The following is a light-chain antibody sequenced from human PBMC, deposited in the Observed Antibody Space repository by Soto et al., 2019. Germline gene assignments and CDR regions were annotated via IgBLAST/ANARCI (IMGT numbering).Light chain of an antibody. CDR2: GAS. CDR1: PSVSTNY. Sequence: ELVLTQSPGPLSLSPGERATLSCRARPSVSTNYLAWYQQKPGQAPRLLIYGASSRATGIPDRFSGSGSGTDFTLTINRLEPEDFAVYYCQHYDNSPLTFGGGTKVEIK. J-gene: IGKJ4*01. V-gene: IGKV3-20*01. CDR3: QHYDNSPLT.